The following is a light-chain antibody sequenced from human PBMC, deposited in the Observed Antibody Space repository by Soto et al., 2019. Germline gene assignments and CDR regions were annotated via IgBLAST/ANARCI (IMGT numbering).Light chain of an antibody. CDR1: QDLSNY. J-gene: IGKJ3*01. Sequence: DIQMTQSPSSLSASVGDRVTITCQASQDLSNYLTWYQQKPGKAPKLLIYDASNLETGVPSRFSGSGSWTDFTFTISSLQPEDIATYYCQQYDNRPFTFGPGTKVDIK. CDR2: DAS. V-gene: IGKV1-33*01. CDR3: QQYDNRPFT.